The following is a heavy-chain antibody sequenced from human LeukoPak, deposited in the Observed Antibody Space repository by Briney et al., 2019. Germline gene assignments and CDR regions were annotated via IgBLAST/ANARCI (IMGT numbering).Heavy chain of an antibody. CDR1: GFTFSSYW. J-gene: IGHJ4*02. Sequence: SGGSLRLSCAASGFTFSSYWMHWVRQAPGKGLVWVSRINSDGSSTHYADFVKGRLTISRDNAKNTLYLHMNSLRAEDTAVYYCIRSVYDGSGYYRVLEYWGQGTLVTVSS. CDR3: IRSVYDGSGYYRVLEY. D-gene: IGHD3-22*01. CDR2: INSDGSST. V-gene: IGHV3-74*01.